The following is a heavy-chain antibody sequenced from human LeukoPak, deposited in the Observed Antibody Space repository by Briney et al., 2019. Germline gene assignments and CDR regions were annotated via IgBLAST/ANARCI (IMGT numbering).Heavy chain of an antibody. CDR1: GFTFSSYG. D-gene: IGHD6-19*01. V-gene: IGHV3-33*01. CDR3: VRDDGWYKVDY. J-gene: IGHJ4*02. Sequence: GGSLRLSCAASGFTFSSYGMHWVRQAPGKGLEWVAVIWYDASKTYYADSVKGRFTISRDNSKNTLYLQMNSLTVEDTALYYCVRDDGWYKVDYWGQGTLVTVSS. CDR2: IWYDASKT.